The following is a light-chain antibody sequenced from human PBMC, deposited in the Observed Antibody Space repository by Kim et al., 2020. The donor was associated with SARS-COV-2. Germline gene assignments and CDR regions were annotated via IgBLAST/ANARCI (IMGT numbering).Light chain of an antibody. V-gene: IGKV1-16*02. CDR1: QGINSY. Sequence: SASVGDRCTITWRASQGINSYLAWFQQKPGKAPRALIFAASTLESGVPSNFSGSGSGTDFTLTIRSLQPEDFATYYCQQYSDYPYTFGQGTKLDI. J-gene: IGKJ2*01. CDR3: QQYSDYPYT. CDR2: AAS.